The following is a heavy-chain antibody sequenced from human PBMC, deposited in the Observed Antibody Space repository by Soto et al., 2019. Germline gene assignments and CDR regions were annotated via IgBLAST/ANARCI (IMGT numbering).Heavy chain of an antibody. Sequence: QEQLVESGGGVVQPGRSLRLSCAASGLTFSRSGMHWVRQAPGKGLEWVALISYDGSDKYYANSVKGRFTISRDNSKNTLYLQMNSLRPEDTAVYNCAKDMGRAAAGTVDYWGQGTLVTVSS. V-gene: IGHV3-30*18. J-gene: IGHJ4*02. CDR2: ISYDGSDK. D-gene: IGHD6-13*01. CDR1: GLTFSRSG. CDR3: AKDMGRAAAGTVDY.